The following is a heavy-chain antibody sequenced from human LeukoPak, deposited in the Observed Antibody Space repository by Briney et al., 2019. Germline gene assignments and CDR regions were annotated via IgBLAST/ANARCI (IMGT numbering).Heavy chain of an antibody. J-gene: IGHJ4*02. CDR1: GFTFSSYA. Sequence: GGSLRLSCAASGFTFSSYAMHWVRQAPGKGLEWVAVISYDGSNKYYADSVKGRFTISRDNSKNTLYLQMNSLRADDTAVYYCAKDRSDSSNWYLGDYWGQGTLVTVSS. CDR2: ISYDGSNK. D-gene: IGHD6-13*01. V-gene: IGHV3-30-3*01. CDR3: AKDRSDSSNWYLGDY.